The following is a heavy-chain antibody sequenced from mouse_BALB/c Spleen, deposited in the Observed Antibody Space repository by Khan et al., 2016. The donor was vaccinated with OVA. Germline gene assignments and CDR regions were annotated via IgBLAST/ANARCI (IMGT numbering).Heavy chain of an antibody. V-gene: IGHV2-9*02. CDR3: ARFYDPYYAMDY. D-gene: IGHD2-3*01. CDR1: GFSLTNYG. CDR2: IWAGGST. Sequence: QVQLKESGPGLVAPSQSLSITCTVSGFSLTNYGVNWVRQPPGKGLEWLGVIWAGGSTNYNSALISRLSTSTDNAKSQVFLKLNSLQTDDTSIYYCARFYDPYYAMDYWGPGTSVTFSS. J-gene: IGHJ4*01.